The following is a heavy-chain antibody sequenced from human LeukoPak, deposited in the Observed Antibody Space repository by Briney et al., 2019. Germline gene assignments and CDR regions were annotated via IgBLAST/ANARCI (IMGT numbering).Heavy chain of an antibody. CDR1: GGSFRDYY. Sequence: PSETLSLTCAVYGGSFRDYYWSWIRQPPGKGLEWIGEINHSGSTNYNPSLKSRVTISVDTSKNQFSLKLSSVTAADTAVYYCARAPGRPAAVFDYWGQGTLVTVSS. CDR2: INHSGST. D-gene: IGHD2-2*01. J-gene: IGHJ4*02. V-gene: IGHV4-34*01. CDR3: ARAPGRPAAVFDY.